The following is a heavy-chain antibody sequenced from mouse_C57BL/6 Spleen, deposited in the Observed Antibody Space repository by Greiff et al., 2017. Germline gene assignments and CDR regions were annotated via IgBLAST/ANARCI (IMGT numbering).Heavy chain of an antibody. J-gene: IGHJ4*01. V-gene: IGHV1-81*01. CDR3: ARVTTVPLYYAMDY. Sequence: VQLQQSGAELARPGASVKLSCKASGYTFTSYGISWVKQRTGQGLEWIGEIYPRSGNTYYNEKFKGKATLTADKSSSTAYMELRSLTSEDSAVYFCARVTTVPLYYAMDYWGQGTSVTVSS. D-gene: IGHD1-1*01. CDR2: IYPRSGNT. CDR1: GYTFTSYG.